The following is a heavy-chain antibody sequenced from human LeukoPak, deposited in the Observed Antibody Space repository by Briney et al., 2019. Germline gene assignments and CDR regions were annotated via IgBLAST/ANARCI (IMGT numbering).Heavy chain of an antibody. V-gene: IGHV1-2*02. D-gene: IGHD6-19*01. J-gene: IGHJ4*02. CDR2: INPNSGGT. CDR1: GDTFTNYA. CDR3: AREAVAGTDFDY. Sequence: ASVKVSCKASGDTFTNYAINWVRQAPGQGLEWMGWINPNSGGTNYAQKFQGRVTMTRDTSISTAYMELSRLRSDDTAVYYCAREAVAGTDFDYWGQGTLVTVSS.